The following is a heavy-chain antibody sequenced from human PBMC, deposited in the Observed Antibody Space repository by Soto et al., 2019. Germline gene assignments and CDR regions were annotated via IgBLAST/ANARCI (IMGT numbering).Heavy chain of an antibody. V-gene: IGHV4-34*01. Sequence: SETLSLTCAAYGGSCSGYYWRRIRHPPGKGLEWIGEINHSGHTDYNPSLKSRVTISVDTSKNQLFLNLSSVTDEDTAKYYCARRHFRGRTIAGAAEFWRQRSMVTVHS. CDR2: INHSGHT. CDR3: ARRHFRGRTIAGAAEF. CDR1: GGSCSGYY. J-gene: IGHJ4*02. D-gene: IGHD6-13*01.